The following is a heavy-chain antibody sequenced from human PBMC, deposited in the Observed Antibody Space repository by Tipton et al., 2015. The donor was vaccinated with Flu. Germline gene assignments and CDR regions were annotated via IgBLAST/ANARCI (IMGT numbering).Heavy chain of an antibody. V-gene: IGHV4-38-2*02. CDR1: GYSINDGYY. Sequence: TLSLTCSVSGYSINDGYYWGWFRQSPGRGLDLIGSIYHTGSAYFNPSLKSRLTMSIDTPRNQFSLKLRYVTAADTATYFCARVWSGSSYSLRHLDSWGPGILVTVSS. J-gene: IGHJ1*01. CDR3: ARVWSGSSYSLRHLDS. CDR2: IYHTGSA. D-gene: IGHD3-10*01.